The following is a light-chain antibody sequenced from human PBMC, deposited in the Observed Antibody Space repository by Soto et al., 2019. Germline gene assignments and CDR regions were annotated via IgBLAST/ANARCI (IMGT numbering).Light chain of an antibody. CDR2: GTS. CDR3: QQYGSSIT. Sequence: EIVLTQSPGTLSLSPGERATLSCRASQSVPRSYLAWYQQKPGQAPRLHIYGTSSRATGIPDRFSGSGSGTDFTLTISRLEPQDFAVFYCQQYGSSITFGQGTRLEI. V-gene: IGKV3-20*01. CDR1: QSVPRSY. J-gene: IGKJ5*01.